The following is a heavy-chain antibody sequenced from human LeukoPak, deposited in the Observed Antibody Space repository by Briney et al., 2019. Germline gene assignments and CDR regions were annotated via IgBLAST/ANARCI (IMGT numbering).Heavy chain of an antibody. V-gene: IGHV4-4*07. J-gene: IGHJ4*02. CDR1: GGSISSYY. CDR3: ARGDYYDSSGYPAQDYYFDY. CDR2: IYTSGST. Sequence: PSGTLSLTCTVSGGSISSYYWSWIRQPAGKGLEWIGRIYTSGSTNYNPSLKRRVTISVDTSKNQFSLKLTSVTAADTAVYYCARGDYYDSSGYPAQDYYFDYWGQGTLVTVSS. D-gene: IGHD3-22*01.